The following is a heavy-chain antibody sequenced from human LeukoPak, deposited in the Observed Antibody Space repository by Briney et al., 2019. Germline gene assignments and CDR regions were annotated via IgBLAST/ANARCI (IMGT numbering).Heavy chain of an antibody. CDR3: ARGRGSSWYSDY. CDR2: MNPNSGNT. D-gene: IGHD6-13*01. Sequence: ASVKVSCKASGYTFTSYDINWVRQATGQGLEWMGWMNPNSGNTGYAQKFQGRVTMTRNTSISTAYMELSSLRSEDTVVYYCARGRGSSWYSDYWGQGTLVTVSS. CDR1: GYTFTSYD. V-gene: IGHV1-8*01. J-gene: IGHJ4*02.